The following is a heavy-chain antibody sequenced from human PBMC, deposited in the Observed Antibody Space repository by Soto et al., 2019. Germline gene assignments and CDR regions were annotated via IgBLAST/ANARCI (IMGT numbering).Heavy chain of an antibody. CDR1: GYTFTSYA. Sequence: VASVKVSCNASGYTFTSYAIHWVRQAPGQRLEWMGWINGGNGNTKYSQKFQGRVTITRDTSANIAYMELSSLRPEATVVYYCASQSNDGFDIWGQGTMVTVSS. J-gene: IGHJ3*02. CDR3: ASQSNDGFDI. CDR2: INGGNGNT. V-gene: IGHV1-3*01.